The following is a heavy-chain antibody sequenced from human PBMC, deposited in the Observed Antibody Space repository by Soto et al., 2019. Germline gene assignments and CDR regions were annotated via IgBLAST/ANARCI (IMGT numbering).Heavy chain of an antibody. D-gene: IGHD3-9*01. CDR2: LSAGGST. V-gene: IGHV3-23*01. J-gene: IGHJ4*02. CDR3: AKASGSGGIVTGTPDS. Sequence: EVQLLESGGGMVQPGGSLRLSCVISGFTVSSSAMTWVRPATGQGLEWVSTLSAGGSTYFAASVKGRFTISRNSAANTLYLQMGSLKAEDTAVYYCAKASGSGGIVTGTPDSWGPGTLVTFSS. CDR1: GFTVSSSA.